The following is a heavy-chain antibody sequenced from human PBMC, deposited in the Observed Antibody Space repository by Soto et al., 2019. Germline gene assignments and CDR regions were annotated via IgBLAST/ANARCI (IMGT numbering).Heavy chain of an antibody. CDR2: IIPIFGTA. V-gene: IGHV1-69*13. D-gene: IGHD4-17*01. J-gene: IGHJ6*02. CDR3: ASPSLFGDFPYYYYGMDV. Sequence: SVKVSCXASGGTFSSYAISWVRQAPGQGLEWMGGIIPIFGTANYAQKFQGRVTITADESTSTAYMELSSLRSEDTAVYYCASPSLFGDFPYYYYGMDVWGQGTTVTVSS. CDR1: GGTFSSYA.